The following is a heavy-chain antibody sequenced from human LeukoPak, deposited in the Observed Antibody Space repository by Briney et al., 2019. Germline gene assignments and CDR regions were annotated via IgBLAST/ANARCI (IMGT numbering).Heavy chain of an antibody. Sequence: SETLSLTCTVSGGSISNHYWSWIRQPPGKGLEWIGHLYYSGNTNYNPSLKSRVTISVDTSKTQFSLKLSSVTAADTALYYCATGRGWLPDYWGQGILVTVSS. D-gene: IGHD5-12*01. CDR3: ATGRGWLPDY. CDR2: LYYSGNT. CDR1: GGSISNHY. J-gene: IGHJ4*02. V-gene: IGHV4-59*11.